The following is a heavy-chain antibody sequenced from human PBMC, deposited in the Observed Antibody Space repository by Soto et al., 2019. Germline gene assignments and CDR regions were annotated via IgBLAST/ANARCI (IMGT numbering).Heavy chain of an antibody. V-gene: IGHV3-49*04. J-gene: IGHJ4*02. Sequence: PGGSLRLSCTASGFTFGDYAMSWVRQAPGKGLEWVGFIGSKAYGGTTEYAASVNGRFTISRDDSKGIAYLQMNSLKTEDTAVYYCTRDPPWSSSSGPFDYWGQGTLVTVSS. D-gene: IGHD6-6*01. CDR2: IGSKAYGGTT. CDR1: GFTFGDYA. CDR3: TRDPPWSSSSGPFDY.